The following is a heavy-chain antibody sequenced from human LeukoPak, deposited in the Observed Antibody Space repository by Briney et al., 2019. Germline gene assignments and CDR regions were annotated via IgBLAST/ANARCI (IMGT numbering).Heavy chain of an antibody. CDR2: INPSGGST. D-gene: IGHD3-10*01. Sequence: GASVKVSCKASGYTFTSYYMHWVRQAPGQGLEWMGMINPSGGSTSYAQKFQGRVTMTRDTSTSTVYMELSSLRSEDTAVYYCARSITVLRGVKSFDYWGQGTLVTVSS. J-gene: IGHJ4*02. CDR1: GYTFTSYY. CDR3: ARSITVLRGVKSFDY. V-gene: IGHV1-46*03.